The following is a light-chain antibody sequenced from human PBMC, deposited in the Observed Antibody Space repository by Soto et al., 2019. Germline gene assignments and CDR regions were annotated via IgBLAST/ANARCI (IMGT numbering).Light chain of an antibody. Sequence: DIQMTQSPFPLSASVGDRVTISCRASQSIRNHLNWYQQKPGKAPRLLIYAASSLQRGGPSRFSGSGSGTDFTLTISSLQPEDFATYYCQQSYSNLLTFGGGTKVDIK. CDR3: QQSYSNLLT. CDR2: AAS. J-gene: IGKJ4*01. CDR1: QSIRNH. V-gene: IGKV1-39*01.